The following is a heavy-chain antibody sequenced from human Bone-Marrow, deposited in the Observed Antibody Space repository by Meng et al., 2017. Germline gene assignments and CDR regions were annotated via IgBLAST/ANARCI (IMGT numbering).Heavy chain of an antibody. CDR1: GFTFSSYE. V-gene: IGHV3-48*03. D-gene: IGHD2-15*01. CDR3: ARGGSGGSYKPEFDY. J-gene: IGHJ4*02. CDR2: ISSSGSTI. Sequence: GESLKISCAASGFTFSSYEMNWVRQAPGKGLEWVSYISSSGSTIYYADSVKGRFTISRDNAKNSLYLQMNSLGAEDTAVYYCARGGSGGSYKPEFDYWGQGTLVTVSS.